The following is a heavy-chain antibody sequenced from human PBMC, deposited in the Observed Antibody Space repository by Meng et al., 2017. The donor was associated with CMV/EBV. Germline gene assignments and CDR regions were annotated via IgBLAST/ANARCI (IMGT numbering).Heavy chain of an antibody. Sequence: VKFSCKASGYTFTGNYIHWVRQAPGQGLEWMGRINPNSGGTNYAQKFQGRVTLTRNTSINTAYLELSSLRSDDTAVYYCARASESNNWGQGTLVTVSS. CDR1: GYTFTGNY. CDR3: ARASESNN. V-gene: IGHV1-2*06. J-gene: IGHJ4*02. CDR2: INPNSGGT.